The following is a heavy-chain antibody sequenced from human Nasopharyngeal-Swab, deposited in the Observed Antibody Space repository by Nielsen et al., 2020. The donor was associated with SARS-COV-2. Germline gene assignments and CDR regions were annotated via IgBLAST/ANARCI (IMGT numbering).Heavy chain of an antibody. J-gene: IGHJ4*02. CDR1: GGSFSGYY. CDR2: INHSGST. Sequence: SETLSLTCAVYGGSFSGYYWSWIRQPPGKGLEWIGEINHSGSTNYNPSLKSRVTISVDTSKNQFSLKLSSVTAADTAVYYCARQLDCSSTSCPAGEFDYWGQGTLVTVPS. V-gene: IGHV4-34*01. D-gene: IGHD2-2*01. CDR3: ARQLDCSSTSCPAGEFDY.